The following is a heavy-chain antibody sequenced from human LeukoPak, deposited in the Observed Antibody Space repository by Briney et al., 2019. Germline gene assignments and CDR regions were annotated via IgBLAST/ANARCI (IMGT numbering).Heavy chain of an antibody. V-gene: IGHV3-7*01. CDR1: GFTFSNYW. J-gene: IGHJ5*02. D-gene: IGHD1-26*01. CDR2: IKEDGSEK. Sequence: PGGSLRLSCAASGFTFSNYWMTWVRQAPGKGLEWVASIKEDGSEKSHVDSVKGRFTISRDNAKNSLFLQMNSLGAEDTAVYYCVRGGSYTFGPWGQGILVTVSS. CDR3: VRGGSYTFGP.